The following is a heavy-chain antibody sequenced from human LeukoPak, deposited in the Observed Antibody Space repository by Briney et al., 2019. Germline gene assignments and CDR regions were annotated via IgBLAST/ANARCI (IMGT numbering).Heavy chain of an antibody. CDR1: GGSISSSNW. Sequence: SGTLSLTCAVSGGSISSSNWWSWVRQPPGKGLEWIGEIYHSGSTNYNPSLKSRVTISVDKSKNQFSLKLSSVTAADTAVYYCARVLYYYDSSGGGGAFDIWGQGTMVTVSS. V-gene: IGHV4-4*02. J-gene: IGHJ3*02. CDR3: ARVLYYYDSSGGGGAFDI. D-gene: IGHD3-22*01. CDR2: IYHSGST.